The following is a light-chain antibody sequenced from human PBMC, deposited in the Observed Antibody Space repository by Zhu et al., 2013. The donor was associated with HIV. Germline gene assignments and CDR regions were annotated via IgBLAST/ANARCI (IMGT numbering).Light chain of an antibody. V-gene: IGKV3-20*01. Sequence: DIVLTQSPGTLSLSPGDTATLSCRATKTVNRGYLAWYQQKPGQAPRVLIHGTSRRATGIPDRFSGSGSGTDFTLTINRLEPDDSAIYYCHQYGSSPRTFGQGTRVEIK. CDR1: KTVNRGY. J-gene: IGKJ1*01. CDR3: HQYGSSPRT. CDR2: GTS.